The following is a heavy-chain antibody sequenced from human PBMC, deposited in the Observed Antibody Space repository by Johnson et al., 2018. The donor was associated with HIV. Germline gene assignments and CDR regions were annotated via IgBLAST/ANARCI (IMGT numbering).Heavy chain of an antibody. CDR1: GFIFTSYG. CDR3: ARQTLRAFDI. CDR2: ITGDGGRT. Sequence: QVQLVESGGGVVQPGGSLRLSCAASGFIFTSYGMHWVRQAPGKGLEWVSVITGDGGRTHYADSVRGRFIISRDNSKNTLYLQMSSLRAEDTAVYYCARQTLRAFDIWGQGTMVTVSS. J-gene: IGHJ3*02. V-gene: IGHV3-NL1*01.